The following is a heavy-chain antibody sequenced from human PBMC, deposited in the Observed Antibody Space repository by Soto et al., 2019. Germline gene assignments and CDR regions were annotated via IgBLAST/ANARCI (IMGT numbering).Heavy chain of an antibody. Sequence: EVQLVASGGGLVQPGGSLRLSCAASGFTFSSYEMNWVRQAPGKGLEWVSYISSSGSTIYYADSVKGRFTISRDNAKNSLYLQMNSLRAEDTAVYYCARGYYYDSSGYYGGFDYWGQGTLVTVSS. CDR2: ISSSGSTI. CDR1: GFTFSSYE. J-gene: IGHJ4*02. D-gene: IGHD3-22*01. CDR3: ARGYYYDSSGYYGGFDY. V-gene: IGHV3-48*03.